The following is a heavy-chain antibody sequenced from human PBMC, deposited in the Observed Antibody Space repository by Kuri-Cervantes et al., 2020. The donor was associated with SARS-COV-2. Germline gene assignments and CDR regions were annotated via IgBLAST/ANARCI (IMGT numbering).Heavy chain of an antibody. CDR3: SRAGPGVSWDF. Sequence: GESLKISGAASGFTFSDHTMDWVRQAPGKGLEWVGRIKNKDQGYTTYYAASVKGRFTISRDDSKDSLYLQLNSLKSEDTALYYCSRAGPGVSWDFWGQGTLVTVSS. V-gene: IGHV3-72*01. CDR2: IKNKDQGYTT. D-gene: IGHD2-8*01. J-gene: IGHJ4*02. CDR1: GFTFSDHT.